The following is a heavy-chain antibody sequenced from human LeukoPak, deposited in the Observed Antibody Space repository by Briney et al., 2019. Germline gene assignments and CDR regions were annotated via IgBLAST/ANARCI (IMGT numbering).Heavy chain of an antibody. J-gene: IGHJ6*03. Sequence: SVKVSCKASGGTFISYAISWVRQAPGQGVEWMGRIIPISGTANYAQKFQGRVTITTDESTSTAYMELSSLRSEDTAVYYCARDVVWYETRLSNYMDVWGKGTTVTVSS. CDR1: GGTFISYA. CDR2: IIPISGTA. V-gene: IGHV1-69*05. CDR3: ARDVVWYETRLSNYMDV. D-gene: IGHD2-15*01.